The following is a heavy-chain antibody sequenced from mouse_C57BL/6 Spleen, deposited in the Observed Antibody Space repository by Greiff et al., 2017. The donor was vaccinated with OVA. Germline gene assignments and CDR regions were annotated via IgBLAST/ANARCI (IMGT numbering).Heavy chain of an antibody. CDR1: GYTFTSYW. J-gene: IGHJ3*01. V-gene: IGHV1-59*01. CDR3: ARKNYVSSYGWFAY. Sequence: QVQLQQPGAELVRPGTSVKLSCKASGYTFTSYWMHWVKQRPGQGLEWIGVIDPSDSYPNYNPKFKGQATLTVDTSSSTAYMQLSSLTSEDSAVYYCARKNYVSSYGWFAYWGQGTLVTVSA. CDR2: IDPSDSYP. D-gene: IGHD1-1*01.